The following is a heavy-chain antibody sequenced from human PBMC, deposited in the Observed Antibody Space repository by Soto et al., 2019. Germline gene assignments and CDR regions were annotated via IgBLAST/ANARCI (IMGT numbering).Heavy chain of an antibody. CDR1: GFTLSSYA. D-gene: IGHD4-17*01. CDR3: ARAPTTVTTAYYFDY. J-gene: IGHJ4*02. Sequence: QVQLVESGGGVVQPGRSLRLSCAASGFTLSSYAMHWVRQAQGKGLEGVTVISYDGRNKYYADSVKGRFTISRDNSKNPLYLQMNSLRAEDTAVYYCARAPTTVTTAYYFDYWGQGTLVTVSS. V-gene: IGHV3-30*04. CDR2: ISYDGRNK.